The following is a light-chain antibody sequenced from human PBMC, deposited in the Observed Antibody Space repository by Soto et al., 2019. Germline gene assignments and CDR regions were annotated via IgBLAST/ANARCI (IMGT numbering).Light chain of an antibody. CDR1: SSDVGAYDY. CDR3: TSHTTSYFYV. V-gene: IGLV2-14*01. J-gene: IGLJ1*01. Sequence: QSVLTQPASVSGSPGQSITLSCTGTSSDVGAYDYVSWYQQHPGRAPKLIIFEVSNRPSGVSNRFSGSKSANTASLTISGLQAEDEAHYYCTSHTTSYFYVFGPGTKLTVL. CDR2: EVS.